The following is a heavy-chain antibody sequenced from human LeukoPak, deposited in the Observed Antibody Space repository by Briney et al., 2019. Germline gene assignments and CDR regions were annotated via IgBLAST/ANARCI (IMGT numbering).Heavy chain of an antibody. CDR3: ARDSPERGYSYGPLDNYFDY. CDR2: ITGSGRT. CDR1: GFSFSTYT. D-gene: IGHD5-18*01. J-gene: IGHJ4*02. Sequence: GGSLRLSCAASGFSFSTYTMYWVRQAPGKGLEWVSGITGSGRTYHADSVKDRFTISRDNSKDTLYMQMNSLRAEDTAVYYCARDSPERGYSYGPLDNYFDYWGQGTLVTVSS. V-gene: IGHV3-23*01.